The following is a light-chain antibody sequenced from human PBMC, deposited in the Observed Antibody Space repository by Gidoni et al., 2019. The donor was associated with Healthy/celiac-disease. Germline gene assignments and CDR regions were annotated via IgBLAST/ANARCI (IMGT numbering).Light chain of an antibody. Sequence: QSVLTQPPSAPGTPGQRVTIPCSGSSSNIGSNTVNWYQQLPGTAPKLLIYSNNQRPSGVPDRFSGSKSGTSASLAISGLQSEDEADYYCAAWDDSLNGPWVFGGGTKLTVL. V-gene: IGLV1-44*01. J-gene: IGLJ3*02. CDR1: SSNIGSNT. CDR3: AAWDDSLNGPWV. CDR2: SNN.